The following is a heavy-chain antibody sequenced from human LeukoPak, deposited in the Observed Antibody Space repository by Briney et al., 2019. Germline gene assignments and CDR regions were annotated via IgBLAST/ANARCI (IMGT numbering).Heavy chain of an antibody. CDR1: GGTFSSYA. V-gene: IGHV1-69*06. J-gene: IGHJ4*02. D-gene: IGHD2-8*01. CDR3: ARDKGCTNGVCPFDY. CDR2: INPIFGTA. Sequence: SVKVSCKASGGTFSSYAISWVRQATGQGLEWMGGINPIFGTANYAQKFQGRVTITADKSTSTAYMELSSLRSEDTAVYYCARDKGCTNGVCPFDYWGQGTLVTVSS.